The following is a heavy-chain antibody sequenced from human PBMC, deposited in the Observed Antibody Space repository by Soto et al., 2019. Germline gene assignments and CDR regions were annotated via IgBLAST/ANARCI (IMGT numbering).Heavy chain of an antibody. CDR2: IKRDGSEK. CDR3: ARAQLPPECSSASCYVDY. D-gene: IGHD2-2*01. J-gene: IGHJ4*02. CDR1: GFTFRRYL. Sequence: EGQLGESGGGLVQPGGSLRVSCAASGFTFRRYLMTWVRQVPGKGLEWVATIKRDGSEKYYVDSVRGRFTISRDNAQDSLYLQLNSLRAEDTAVYYCARAQLPPECSSASCYVDYWGQGALVTVSS. V-gene: IGHV3-7*01.